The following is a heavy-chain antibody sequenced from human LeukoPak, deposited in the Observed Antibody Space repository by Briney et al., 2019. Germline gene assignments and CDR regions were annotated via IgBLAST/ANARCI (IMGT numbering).Heavy chain of an antibody. CDR3: AILPGLLREDYYYYMDV. J-gene: IGHJ6*03. CDR2: ISAYNGNT. CDR1: GYTFNGYY. V-gene: IGHV1-18*04. D-gene: IGHD1-26*01. Sequence: EASVKVSCKASGYTFNGYYMHWVRQAPGQGLEWMGWISAYNGNTNYAQKLQGRVTMTTDTSTSTAYMELRSLRSDDTAVYYCAILPGLLREDYYYYMDVWGKGTTVTVSS.